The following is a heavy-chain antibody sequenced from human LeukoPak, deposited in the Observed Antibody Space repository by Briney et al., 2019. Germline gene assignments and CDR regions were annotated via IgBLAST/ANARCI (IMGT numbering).Heavy chain of an antibody. V-gene: IGHV4-39*07. Sequence: SETLSLTCTVSGGSISSSSYYWGWIRQPPGKGLEWIGCIYYNGNTYYNPSLKSRVTISLDTSKNQFSLKLSSVTAADTAVYYCARGPTGFLEWLLRFDPWGQGTLVTVSS. CDR2: IYYNGNT. J-gene: IGHJ5*02. CDR1: GGSISSSSYY. CDR3: ARGPTGFLEWLLRFDP. D-gene: IGHD3-3*01.